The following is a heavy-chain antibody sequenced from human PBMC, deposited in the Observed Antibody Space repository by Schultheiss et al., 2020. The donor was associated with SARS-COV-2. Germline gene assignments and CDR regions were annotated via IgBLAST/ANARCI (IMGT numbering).Heavy chain of an antibody. D-gene: IGHD6-13*01. CDR1: GYTFTGYY. CDR2: IIPIFGIA. J-gene: IGHJ6*02. CDR3: ARDRESIVAAGTVYWHGMDV. Sequence: SVKVSCKASGYTFTGYYMHWVRQAPGQGLEWMGGIIPIFGIANYAQKFQGRVTITADESTSTAYMELSSLRSEDTAVYYCARDRESIVAAGTVYWHGMDVWGQGTTVTVSS. V-gene: IGHV1-69*13.